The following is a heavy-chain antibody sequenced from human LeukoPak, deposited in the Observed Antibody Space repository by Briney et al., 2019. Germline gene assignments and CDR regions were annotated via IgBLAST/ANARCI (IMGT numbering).Heavy chain of an antibody. J-gene: IGHJ4*02. D-gene: IGHD4-17*01. Sequence: SETLSLTCAVYGGSFSGYYWSWIRQPPGKGLEWIGEINHSGSTNYNPSLKSRVTISVDTSKNQFSLKLSSVTAADTAVYYCARVLGDYIPARSYNFDYWGQGTLVTVSS. V-gene: IGHV4-34*01. CDR3: ARVLGDYIPARSYNFDY. CDR2: INHSGST. CDR1: GGSFSGYY.